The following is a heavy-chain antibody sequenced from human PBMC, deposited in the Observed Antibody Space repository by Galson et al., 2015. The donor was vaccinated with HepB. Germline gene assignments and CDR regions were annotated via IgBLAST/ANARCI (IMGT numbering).Heavy chain of an antibody. CDR3: ASMGWFGELHSSMIDY. CDR2: INAGNGNT. D-gene: IGHD3-10*01. V-gene: IGHV1-3*01. J-gene: IGHJ4*02. Sequence: SVKVSCKASGYTFTSYAMHWVRQAPGQRLEWMGWINAGNGNTKYSQKFQGRVTITRDTSASTAYMELSSLRSEDTAVYYCASMGWFGELHSSMIDYWGQGTLVTVSS. CDR1: GYTFTSYA.